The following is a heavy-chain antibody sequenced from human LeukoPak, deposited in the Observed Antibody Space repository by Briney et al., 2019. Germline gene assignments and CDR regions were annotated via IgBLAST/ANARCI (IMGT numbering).Heavy chain of an antibody. D-gene: IGHD3-22*01. J-gene: IGHJ4*02. V-gene: IGHV3-30*02. Sequence: GGSLRLSCAASGFTFSSYGMHWVRQAPGKGLEWVAFIRYDGSNKYYADSVKGRFTISRDNSKNTLYLQMNSLRAEDTAVYYCAKDKAYYYDSSGYSPFDYWGQGTLVTVSS. CDR2: IRYDGSNK. CDR3: AKDKAYYYDSSGYSPFDY. CDR1: GFTFSSYG.